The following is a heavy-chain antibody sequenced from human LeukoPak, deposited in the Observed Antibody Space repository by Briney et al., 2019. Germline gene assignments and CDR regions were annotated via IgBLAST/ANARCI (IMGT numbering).Heavy chain of an antibody. CDR3: AKVRNGYCSSTSCPLDY. J-gene: IGHJ4*02. D-gene: IGHD2-2*01. CDR1: GFTFSSYA. CDR2: SSGSGGST. V-gene: IGHV3-23*01. Sequence: GGSLRLSCAASGFTFSSYAMSWVRQAQGKGLEWVSASSGSGGSTYYADSVKGRFTISRDNSKNTLYLQMNSLRAEDTAVYYCAKVRNGYCSSTSCPLDYWGQGTLVTVSS.